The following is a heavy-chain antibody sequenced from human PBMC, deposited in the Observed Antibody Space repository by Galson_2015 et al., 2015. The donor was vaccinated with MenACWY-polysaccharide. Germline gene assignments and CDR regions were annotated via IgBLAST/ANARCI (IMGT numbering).Heavy chain of an antibody. Sequence: SLRLSCAASGFTFSNYWMTWVRQAPGKGLEWVANIKKDGSEKYNVDSVKGRFPISRDNALYLQMNSLRAEDTAVYFCVRGHYGMDVWGQGTTVTVSS. V-gene: IGHV3-7*01. J-gene: IGHJ6*02. CDR2: IKKDGSEK. CDR3: VRGHYGMDV. CDR1: GFTFSNYW.